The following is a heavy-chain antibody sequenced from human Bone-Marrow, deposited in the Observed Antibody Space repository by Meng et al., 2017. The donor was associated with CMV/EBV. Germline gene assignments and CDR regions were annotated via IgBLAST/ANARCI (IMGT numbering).Heavy chain of an antibody. V-gene: IGHV3-7*01. CDR2: IKHDGGET. Sequence: GGSLRLSCAASGFTFSNYWMTWVRQAPGKGLEWLANIKHDGGETYYAASVKGRFTISRDNAKKSLFLQMNSLGADDTAVYYCATYCTDTVCRAFDIWGHGTLVTFSS. D-gene: IGHD2-8*01. J-gene: IGHJ3*02. CDR3: ATYCTDTVCRAFDI. CDR1: GFTFSNYW.